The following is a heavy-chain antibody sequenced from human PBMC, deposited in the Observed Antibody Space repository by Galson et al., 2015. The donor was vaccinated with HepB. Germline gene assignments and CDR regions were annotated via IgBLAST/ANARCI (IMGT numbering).Heavy chain of an antibody. CDR1: GFTFSSYG. D-gene: IGHD2-15*01. J-gene: IGHJ4*02. CDR2: IWYDGSNK. Sequence: SLRLSCAASGFTFSSYGMHWVRQAPGKGLEWVAVIWYDGSNKYYADSVKGRFTISRDNSKNTLYLQMNSLRAEDTAVYYCARDKVVSHYFDYWGQGTLVTVSS. CDR3: ARDKVVSHYFDY. V-gene: IGHV3-33*01.